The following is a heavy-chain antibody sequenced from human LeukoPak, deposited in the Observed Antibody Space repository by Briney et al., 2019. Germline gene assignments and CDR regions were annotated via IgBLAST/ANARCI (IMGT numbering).Heavy chain of an antibody. D-gene: IGHD3-22*01. Sequence: PGGSLRLSCAASGFTFSSYSMNWVRQAPGKGLEWVSSISSSSYIYYADSVKGRFTISRDNAKNSLYLQMNSLRAEDTAVHYCARDGGGGISGYSYFDYWGQGTLVTVSS. CDR1: GFTFSSYS. V-gene: IGHV3-21*01. J-gene: IGHJ4*02. CDR2: ISSSSYI. CDR3: ARDGGGGISGYSYFDY.